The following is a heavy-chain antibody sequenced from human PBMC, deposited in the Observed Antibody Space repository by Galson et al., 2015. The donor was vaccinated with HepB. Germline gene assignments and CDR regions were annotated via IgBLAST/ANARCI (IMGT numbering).Heavy chain of an antibody. J-gene: IGHJ5*02. CDR1: GYSFTSYW. Sequence: QSGAEVKKPGESLRISCKGSGYSFTSYWISWVRQMPGKGLEWMGRIDPSDSYTNYSPSFQGHVTISADKSISTAYLQWSSLKASDTAMYYCARHLNEQQLVLVTNWFDPWGQGTLVTVSS. D-gene: IGHD6-13*01. V-gene: IGHV5-10-1*01. CDR3: ARHLNEQQLVLVTNWFDP. CDR2: IDPSDSYT.